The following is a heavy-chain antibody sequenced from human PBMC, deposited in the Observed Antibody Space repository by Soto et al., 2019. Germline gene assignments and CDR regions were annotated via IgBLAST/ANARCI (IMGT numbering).Heavy chain of an antibody. V-gene: IGHV1-69*13. J-gene: IGHJ6*02. CDR1: GGTFSSYA. CDR2: IIPIFGTA. CDR3: ARGSRGVVITPGYGMDV. D-gene: IGHD3-3*01. Sequence: EASVKVSCKASGGTFSSYAISWVRQAPGQGLEWMGGIIPIFGTANYAQKFQGRVTITADESTSTAYMELSSLRSEDTAVYYCARGSRGVVITPGYGMDVWGQGTTVTVSS.